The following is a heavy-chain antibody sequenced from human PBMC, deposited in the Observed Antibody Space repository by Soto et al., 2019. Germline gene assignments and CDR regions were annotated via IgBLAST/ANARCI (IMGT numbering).Heavy chain of an antibody. D-gene: IGHD5-12*01. J-gene: IGHJ4*02. CDR1: GFSLSTSGVG. CDR3: AHKGDGYRGFKY. CDR2: IYWDDDK. V-gene: IGHV2-5*02. Sequence: QITLKESGPPLVKPTQTLTLTCTFSGFSLSTSGVGVGWIRQPPGKALEWLTLIYWDDDKRYNPSLKSRLSLHKDTYKNHVVHTMTSMDPVDTGTYYCAHKGDGYRGFKYWGQGTLVTVSS.